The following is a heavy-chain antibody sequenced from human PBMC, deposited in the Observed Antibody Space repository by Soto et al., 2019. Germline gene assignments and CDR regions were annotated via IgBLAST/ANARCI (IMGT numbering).Heavy chain of an antibody. CDR1: GFSFSNYW. Sequence: GGSLRLSCAASGFSFSNYWMSWVRQAPGKGLEWVANINQDGRKKFYVDSVKGRFTISRDNAKKSLHLQMNSLRADDTAVYYCARDAYYDESSYFDSWGQGTLVTAPQ. D-gene: IGHD3-22*01. V-gene: IGHV3-7*03. CDR3: ARDAYYDESSYFDS. CDR2: INQDGRKK. J-gene: IGHJ4*02.